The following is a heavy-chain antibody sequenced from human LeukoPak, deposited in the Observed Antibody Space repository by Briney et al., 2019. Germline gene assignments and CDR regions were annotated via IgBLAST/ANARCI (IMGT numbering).Heavy chain of an antibody. CDR1: GFTFSSYW. CDR3: ARDRSLPNGYYYYYGMDV. D-gene: IGHD2-8*01. J-gene: IGHJ6*02. Sequence: GSLRLSCAASGFTFSSYWMSWVRQAPGKGLEWVANIKQDGSEKYYVDSVKGRFTISRDNAKNSLYLQMNSLRAEDTAVYYCARDRSLPNGYYYYYGMDVWGQGTTVTVSS. CDR2: IKQDGSEK. V-gene: IGHV3-7*01.